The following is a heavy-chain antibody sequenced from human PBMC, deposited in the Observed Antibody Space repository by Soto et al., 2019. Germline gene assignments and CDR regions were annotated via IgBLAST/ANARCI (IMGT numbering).Heavy chain of an antibody. CDR1: GGAISSSSYY. D-gene: IGHD4-17*01. V-gene: IGHV4-39*01. CDR3: ARQFPSYYGGNPGGDY. Sequence: PSETLSLTCTVSGGAISSSSYYWGWIRQPPGKGLEWLGSIFYSGSTYYNPSLKSRVTISVDTSKNQFSLMLSSVTAADTAVYYCARQFPSYYGGNPGGDYWGQGTLVTVSS. CDR2: IFYSGST. J-gene: IGHJ4*02.